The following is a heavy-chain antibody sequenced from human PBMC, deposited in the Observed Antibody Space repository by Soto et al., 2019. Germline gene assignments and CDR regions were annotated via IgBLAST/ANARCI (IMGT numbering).Heavy chain of an antibody. J-gene: IGHJ6*02. D-gene: IGHD4-17*01. V-gene: IGHV1-69*12. CDR3: ARSSDYGDYAGYYYGMDI. CDR1: GGTFSSNA. CDR2: IIPIFGTA. Sequence: QVQLVQSGAEVKKPGSLVKVSCKASGGTFSSNAISWVRQAPGQGLEWMGGIIPIFGTANYAQKFQGRVTITADESTSTAYMELSSLRSEDTAVYYCARSSDYGDYAGYYYGMDIWGQGTTVTVSS.